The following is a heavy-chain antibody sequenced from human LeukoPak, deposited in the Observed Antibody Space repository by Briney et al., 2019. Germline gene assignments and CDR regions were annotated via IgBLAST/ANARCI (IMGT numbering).Heavy chain of an antibody. V-gene: IGHV3-30*04. CDR2: ISYDGSNK. D-gene: IGHD6-6*01. J-gene: IGHJ4*02. CDR1: GFTFSSYA. CDR3: ARGTAARLPTEFDY. Sequence: PGGSLRLSCAASGFTFSSYAMHWVRQAPGKGLEWVAVISYDGSNKYYADSVKGRFTISRDNSKNTLYLQMNSLRAEDTAVYYCARGTAARLPTEFDYWGQGTLVTVSS.